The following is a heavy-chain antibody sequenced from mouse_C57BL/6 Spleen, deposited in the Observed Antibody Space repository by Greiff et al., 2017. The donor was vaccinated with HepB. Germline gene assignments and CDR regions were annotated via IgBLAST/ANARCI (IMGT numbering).Heavy chain of an antibody. V-gene: IGHV5-9-1*02. D-gene: IGHD4-1*01. CDR2: ISSGGDYI. J-gene: IGHJ3*01. CDR1: GFTFSSYA. CDR3: TRAGSGGFAY. Sequence: EVQVVESGEGLVKPGGSLKLSCAASGFTFSSYAMSWVRQTPEKRLEWVAYISSGGDYIYYADTVKGRFTISRDNARNTLYLQMSSLKSEDTAMYYCTRAGSGGFAYWGQGTLVTVSA.